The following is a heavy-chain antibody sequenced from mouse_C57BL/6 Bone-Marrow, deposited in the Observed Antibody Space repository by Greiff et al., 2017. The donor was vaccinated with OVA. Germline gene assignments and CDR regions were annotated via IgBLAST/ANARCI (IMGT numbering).Heavy chain of an antibody. J-gene: IGHJ1*03. CDR2: ISSGGSYT. D-gene: IGHD1-1*01. CDR3: ARRCITTVVAPYFEV. CDR1: GFTFSSYG. Sequence: EVQRVESGGDLVKPGGSLKLSCAASGFTFSSYGMSWVRQTPDKRLEWVATISSGGSYTYYPDSVKGRFTISRDNAKNTLYLQMSSLKSEDTAMYYCARRCITTVVAPYFEVWGTGTTVTVAS. V-gene: IGHV5-6*01.